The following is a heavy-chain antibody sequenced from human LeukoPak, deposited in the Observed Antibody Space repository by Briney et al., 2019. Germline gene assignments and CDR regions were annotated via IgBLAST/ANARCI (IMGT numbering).Heavy chain of an antibody. CDR2: IGSSGYYI. J-gene: IGHJ4*02. CDR3: ARVRIMDMSDY. D-gene: IGHD2-2*03. CDR1: GFTFSTYT. V-gene: IGHV3-21*01. Sequence: AAGCLRLSCAASGFTFSTYTMNWVRQAPGKGLEWVSCIGSSGYYIYYADSVKGRFTITRDNANNSLYLHMNSLRAEDTAVYYCARVRIMDMSDYWGQGTLVTVSA.